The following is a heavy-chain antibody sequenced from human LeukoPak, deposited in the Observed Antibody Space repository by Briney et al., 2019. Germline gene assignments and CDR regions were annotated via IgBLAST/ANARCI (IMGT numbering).Heavy chain of an antibody. CDR2: IYYSGST. J-gene: IGHJ3*02. V-gene: IGHV4-39*01. CDR3: ARPLGYCSSTSCYGGAFDI. D-gene: IGHD2-2*01. CDR1: GGSISSSSYY. Sequence: SETLSLTCTVSGGSISSSSYYWGWIRQPPGKGLEWIGSIYYSGSTYYNPSRKSRVTISVDTSKNQFSLKLSSVTAADTAVYYCARPLGYCSSTSCYGGAFDIWGQGTMVTVSS.